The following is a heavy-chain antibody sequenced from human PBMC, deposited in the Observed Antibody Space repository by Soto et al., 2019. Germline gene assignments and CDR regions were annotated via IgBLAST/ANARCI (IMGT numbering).Heavy chain of an antibody. D-gene: IGHD2-2*01. Sequence: QVQLVQSGAEVKKPGSSVKVSCKASGGTFSSYAISWVRQAPGQGLEWMGGIIPIFGTANYAKKFQGRVTITADESTSTDYMELSSLRSEDTAVYYCARDCSSTSCYFYYGMDVWGQGTTVTVSS. CDR3: ARDCSSTSCYFYYGMDV. CDR2: IIPIFGTA. CDR1: GGTFSSYA. J-gene: IGHJ6*02. V-gene: IGHV1-69*01.